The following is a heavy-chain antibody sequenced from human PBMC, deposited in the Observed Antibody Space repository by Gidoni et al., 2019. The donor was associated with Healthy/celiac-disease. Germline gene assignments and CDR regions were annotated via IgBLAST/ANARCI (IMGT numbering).Heavy chain of an antibody. D-gene: IGHD4-4*01. Sequence: QVQLQESGPGLVQPSETLSLTCTVSGGSISSYYWSWIRQPPGKGLEWIGYIYYSGSTNYNPSLKSRVTISVDTSKNQFSLKLSSVTAADTAVYYCARDRGTTIDYWGQGTLVTVSS. CDR1: GGSISSYY. CDR2: IYYSGST. V-gene: IGHV4-59*01. J-gene: IGHJ4*02. CDR3: ARDRGTTIDY.